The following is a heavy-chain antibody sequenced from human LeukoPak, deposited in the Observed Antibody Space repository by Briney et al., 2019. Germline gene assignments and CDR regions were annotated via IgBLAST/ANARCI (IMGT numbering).Heavy chain of an antibody. CDR1: GFTFSSYS. V-gene: IGHV3-48*01. D-gene: IGHD6-19*01. CDR2: ISSSSSTI. J-gene: IGHJ4*02. Sequence: PPGGSLRLSCAASGFTFSSYSMNWVRQAPGKGLEWVSYISSSSSTIYYADSVEGRFTISRDNAKNSLYLQMNSLRAEDTAVYYCARDEVSTIWGYSSGWYHYWGQGTLVTVSS. CDR3: ARDEVSTIWGYSSGWYHY.